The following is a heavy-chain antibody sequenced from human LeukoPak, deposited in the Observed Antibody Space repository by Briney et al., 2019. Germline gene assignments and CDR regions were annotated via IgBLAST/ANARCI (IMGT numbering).Heavy chain of an antibody. CDR1: GSSFTYYY. D-gene: IGHD3-22*01. V-gene: IGHV1-2*02. Sequence: ASVKVSCKAAGSSFTYYYMHWGRQAPGQGIEWMGWSNPNSGGTNFAQKFQGRVTMTRDTSISTAYMELNRLRSDDTAVYYCARAGLWDYSDSSGYHNGAFDIWGQGTMVTVSS. J-gene: IGHJ3*02. CDR3: ARAGLWDYSDSSGYHNGAFDI. CDR2: SNPNSGGT.